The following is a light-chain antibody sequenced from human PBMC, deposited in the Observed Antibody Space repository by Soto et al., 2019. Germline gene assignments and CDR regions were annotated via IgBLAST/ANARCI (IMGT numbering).Light chain of an antibody. CDR3: MQTLQTPYT. CDR1: QSLLHSNAYNY. J-gene: IGKJ2*01. Sequence: DIVMTQSPLFLPVTPGEPASISCRSSQSLLHSNAYNYLDWYLQKPGQSPQLLIFLGSSRASGVPDRFSGSGSGTDFTLKISRVEAEDVGVYYCMQTLQTPYTFGQGTKLEIK. V-gene: IGKV2-28*01. CDR2: LGS.